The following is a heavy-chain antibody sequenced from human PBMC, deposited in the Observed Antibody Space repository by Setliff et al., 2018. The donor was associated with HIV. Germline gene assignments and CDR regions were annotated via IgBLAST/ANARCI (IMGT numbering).Heavy chain of an antibody. V-gene: IGHV3-23*01. CDR2: TSGSGTST. CDR1: GFTLSSNA. D-gene: IGHD3-10*01. J-gene: IGHJ3*02. Sequence: GGSLRLSCAASGFTLSSNAMSWVRQAPGKGREGVSATSGSGTSTSYADSVKGRFTTSRDNSKNMLYLQMNSLRAEDTAVYYCARAMVRFRADAFDIWGQGTKVTVSS. CDR3: ARAMVRFRADAFDI.